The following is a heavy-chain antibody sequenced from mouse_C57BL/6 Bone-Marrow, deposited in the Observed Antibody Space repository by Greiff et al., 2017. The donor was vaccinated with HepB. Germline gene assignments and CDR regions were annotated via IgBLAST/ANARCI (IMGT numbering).Heavy chain of an antibody. CDR1: GYSITSGYY. CDR3: ARRVITTVVAPYAIDY. D-gene: IGHD1-1*01. Sequence: DVQLQESGPGLVKPSQSLSLTCSVPGYSITSGYYWNWIRQFPGNKLEWMGYISYDGSNNYNPSLKNRISITRDTSKNQFFLKLNSVTTEDTATYYCARRVITTVVAPYAIDYWGQGTSVTVSS. V-gene: IGHV3-6*01. CDR2: ISYDGSN. J-gene: IGHJ4*01.